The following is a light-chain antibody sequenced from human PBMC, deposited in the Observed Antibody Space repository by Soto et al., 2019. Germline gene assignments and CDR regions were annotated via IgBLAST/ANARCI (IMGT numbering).Light chain of an antibody. CDR3: KQYHSYWT. J-gene: IGKJ1*01. CDR1: QIISSW. Sequence: DIQMTQSPSTLSASVGDRVTITCRASQIISSWLAWYQQKPGKAPKLLIYDASSLESGVPQRFSGSGSGTEFTLTISSLKTDDFSTYYCKQYHSYWTFGQGTKVDIK. V-gene: IGKV1-5*01. CDR2: DAS.